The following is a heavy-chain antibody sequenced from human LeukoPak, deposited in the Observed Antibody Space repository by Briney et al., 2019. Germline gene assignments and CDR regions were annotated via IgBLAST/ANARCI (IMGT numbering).Heavy chain of an antibody. CDR3: AGAASAIPPFGYFDL. CDR1: GFTFSSYW. D-gene: IGHD2-21*02. V-gene: IGHV3-7*01. Sequence: GGSLRLSCAAPGFTFSSYWMSWVRQAPGKGLEWVANIKQDGSEKYYVDSVKGRFTISRDNAKNSLYLQMNSLRAEDTAVYYCAGAASAIPPFGYFDLWGRGTLVTVSS. CDR2: IKQDGSEK. J-gene: IGHJ2*01.